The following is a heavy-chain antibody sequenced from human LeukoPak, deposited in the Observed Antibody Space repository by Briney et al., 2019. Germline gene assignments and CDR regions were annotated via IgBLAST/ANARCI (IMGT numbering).Heavy chain of an antibody. CDR1: GGSISSYY. J-gene: IGHJ4*02. V-gene: IGHV4-59*08. D-gene: IGHD3-10*01. Sequence: SETLSLTCTVSGGSISSYYWSWIRQPPGKGLEWIGYIYYSGSTNYNPSLKSRVTISVDTSKNQFSLKLSSVTAADTAVYYCARHEDFPGNYFDYWGQGTLVTVSS. CDR3: ARHEDFPGNYFDY. CDR2: IYYSGST.